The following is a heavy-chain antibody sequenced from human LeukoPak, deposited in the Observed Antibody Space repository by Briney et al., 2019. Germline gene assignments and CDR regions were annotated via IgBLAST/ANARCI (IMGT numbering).Heavy chain of an antibody. V-gene: IGHV4-59*01. CDR2: IYYSGST. CDR1: GGSISSYY. CDR3: ARDPYSNYSN. D-gene: IGHD4-11*01. Sequence: SETLSLTCTVSGGSISSYYWSWIRQPPGKGLEWIGYIYYSGSTNYNPSLRSRVTISVDTSKNQFSLKLSSVTAADTAVYYCARDPYSNYSNWGQGTLVTVSS. J-gene: IGHJ4*02.